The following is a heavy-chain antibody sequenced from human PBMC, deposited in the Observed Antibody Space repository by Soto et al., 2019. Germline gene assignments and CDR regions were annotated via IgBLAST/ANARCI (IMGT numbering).Heavy chain of an antibody. V-gene: IGHV4-34*01. CDR2: VNHAGGT. CDR1: GGSFNDFY. Sequence: QMHIQQWGAGLLKPSETLSLTCAVSGGSFNDFYWNWVRQPPGEGLECIGEVNHAGGTDYNPSLKSRVTISEDRSKNQRSLRLKSVTVADTATYYCARRGRYGGRSYTGRGQGTVVTVSS. J-gene: IGHJ4*02. CDR3: ARRGRYGGRSYTG. D-gene: IGHD2-15*01.